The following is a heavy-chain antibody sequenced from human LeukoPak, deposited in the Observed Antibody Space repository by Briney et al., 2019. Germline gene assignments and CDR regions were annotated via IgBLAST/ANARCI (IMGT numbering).Heavy chain of an antibody. V-gene: IGHV3-30-3*01. CDR1: GFTFSSYA. Sequence: GRSLRLSCAASGFTFSSYAMHWVRQAPGKGLEWVAVIPYDGSNKYYADSVKGRFTISRDNSKNTLYLQMNSLRAEDTAVYYCAREAVAGTSRGRYYSDYWGQGTLVTVSS. CDR2: IPYDGSNK. CDR3: AREAVAGTSRGRYYSDY. D-gene: IGHD6-19*01. J-gene: IGHJ4*02.